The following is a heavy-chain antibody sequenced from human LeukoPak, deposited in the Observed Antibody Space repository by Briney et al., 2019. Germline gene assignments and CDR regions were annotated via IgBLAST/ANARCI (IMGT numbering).Heavy chain of an antibody. V-gene: IGHV3-73*01. J-gene: IGHJ6*02. CDR2: IRSKANSYAT. CDR1: GFTFSGSA. CDR3: TRLRLGNYYYYYGMDV. Sequence: PGGSLRLSCAASGFTFSGSAMHWVRQASGKGLEWVGRIRSKANSYATAYAASVKGRFTISRDDSKNTAYLQMNSLKTEDTAVYYCTRLRLGNYYYYYGMDVWGQRTTVTVSS. D-gene: IGHD6-19*01.